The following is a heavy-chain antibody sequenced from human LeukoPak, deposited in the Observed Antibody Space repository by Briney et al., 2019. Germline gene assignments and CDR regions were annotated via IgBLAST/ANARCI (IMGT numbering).Heavy chain of an antibody. J-gene: IGHJ3*02. CDR2: IKEDGSEK. V-gene: IGHV3-7*02. CDR3: ARGPSIAARYDAFDI. CDR1: GFTFSRYW. D-gene: IGHD6-6*01. Sequence: GGSLRLSCAASGFTFSRYWMSWVRQAPGKGLEWVANIKEDGSEKKFVDSVKGRFTISRDNAKNSLYLQVISLRAEDTAVYYCARGPSIAARYDAFDIWGQGTMVTVSS.